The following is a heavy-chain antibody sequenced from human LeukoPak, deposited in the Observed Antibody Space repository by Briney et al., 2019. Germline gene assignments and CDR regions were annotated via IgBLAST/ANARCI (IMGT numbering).Heavy chain of an antibody. CDR3: ARSQYCRSTSCYYDAFDI. J-gene: IGHJ3*02. V-gene: IGHV3-7*01. Sequence: GGSLRLSCAASGFTFSSYWMSWVRQAPGKGLEWVANIKQDGSEKYYVDPVKGRFTISRDNAKNFLYLQMNSLRAEDTAVYYCARSQYCRSTSCYYDAFDIWGQGTMVTVSS. CDR2: IKQDGSEK. CDR1: GFTFSSYW. D-gene: IGHD2-2*01.